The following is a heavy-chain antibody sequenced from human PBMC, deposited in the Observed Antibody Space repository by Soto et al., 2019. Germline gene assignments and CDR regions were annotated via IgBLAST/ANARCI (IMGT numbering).Heavy chain of an antibody. CDR2: ITSDGKSK. CDR3: ARESGDWPLNWFDP. Sequence: PRGSLRLSCAASGFNFSNRWMHWVRQRPGEGLVWVSRITSDGKSKAYAESVKGRFAISRDNAKNTLYLQMNGLTAEDTAVYYCARESGDWPLNWFDPWGQGTLVTVSS. D-gene: IGHD2-21*02. CDR1: GFNFSNRW. V-gene: IGHV3-74*01. J-gene: IGHJ5*02.